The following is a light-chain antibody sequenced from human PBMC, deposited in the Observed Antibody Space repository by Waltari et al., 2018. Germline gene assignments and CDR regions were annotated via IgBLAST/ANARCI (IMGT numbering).Light chain of an antibody. CDR2: GAS. CDR3: QQYKNWPWT. J-gene: IGKJ1*01. V-gene: IGKV3-15*01. CDR1: QSVSSN. Sequence: EIVMTQSPATLSVSPGERATLSCRASQSVSSNLAWYQQKPGQAPRLLNYGASTRATGIPAGLRGSGSGTEFTLTISSLQSEDFAVYYCQQYKNWPWTFGLGTKVEIK.